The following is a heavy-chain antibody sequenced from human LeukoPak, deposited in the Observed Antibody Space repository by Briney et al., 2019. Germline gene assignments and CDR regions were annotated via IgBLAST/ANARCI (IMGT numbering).Heavy chain of an antibody. CDR1: GFTFRSHW. Sequence: GGSLRLSCAASGFTFRSHWMHWVRQAPGKGLVWVSRINSDGTSTSYADSVKGRFTISRDNAKNTLYLQMNGLRAEDTAVYYCARENFRYPSMDVWGKGTTVTVSS. CDR2: INSDGTST. D-gene: IGHD2-15*01. J-gene: IGHJ6*03. V-gene: IGHV3-74*01. CDR3: ARENFRYPSMDV.